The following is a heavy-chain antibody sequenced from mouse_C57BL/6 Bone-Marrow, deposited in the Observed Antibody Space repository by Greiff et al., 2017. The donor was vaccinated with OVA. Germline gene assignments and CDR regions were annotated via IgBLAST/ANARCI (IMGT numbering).Heavy chain of an antibody. CDR3: ARRGSYWYFDV. D-gene: IGHD1-1*01. J-gene: IGHJ1*03. Sequence: VQLKESGGDLVKPGGSLKLSCAASGFTFSSYGMSWVRQTPDKRLEWVATISSGGSYTYYPDSVKGRFTISRDNAKNTLYLQMSSLKSEDTAMYYCARRGSYWYFDVWGTGTTVTVSS. CDR2: ISSGGSYT. CDR1: GFTFSSYG. V-gene: IGHV5-6*01.